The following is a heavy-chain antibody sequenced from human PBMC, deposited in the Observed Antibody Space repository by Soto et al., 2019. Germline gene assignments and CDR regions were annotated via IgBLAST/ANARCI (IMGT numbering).Heavy chain of an antibody. V-gene: IGHV4-39*01. D-gene: IGHD1-26*01. CDR3: ARPVYSGNFFANAARFDP. CDR1: GGSIRSHGYY. Sequence: QLRLQESGPGLVKPSDTLALTCSVSGGSIRSHGYYWAWIRQPPGKGLEWIGSMYYSGTTYYNPSLESRVTLSIDSSKNQSSLKVKSVTAADTAVYYCARPVYSGNFFANAARFDPWGQGTLVTVSS. CDR2: MYYSGTT. J-gene: IGHJ5*02.